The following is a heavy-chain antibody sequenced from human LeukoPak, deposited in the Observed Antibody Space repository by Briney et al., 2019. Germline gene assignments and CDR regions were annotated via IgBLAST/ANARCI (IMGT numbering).Heavy chain of an antibody. D-gene: IGHD1-26*01. J-gene: IGHJ4*02. Sequence: GGSLRLSCAASGFTFSNAWMSWVRQAPGKGLEWVGRINSKTDGGTTDYAAPVKGRFTISGDDSKNTLYLQMNSLKTEDTAVYYCATPELWGQGTLVTVSS. CDR2: INSKTDGGTT. V-gene: IGHV3-15*01. CDR1: GFTFSNAW. CDR3: ATPEL.